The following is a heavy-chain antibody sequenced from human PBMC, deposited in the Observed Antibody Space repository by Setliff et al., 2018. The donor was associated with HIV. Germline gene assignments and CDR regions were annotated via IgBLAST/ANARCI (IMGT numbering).Heavy chain of an antibody. J-gene: IGHJ4*02. D-gene: IGHD1-26*01. CDR2: INQDGSKK. CDR3: ARDSGTTMGASGPGY. CDR1: GFTFSNYW. V-gene: IGHV3-7*01. Sequence: PGGSLRLSCAASGFTFSNYWIIWVRQAPGKGLEWVANINQDGSKKYYVDSVKGRLTISRDNAKNSLYLQMNSLTADDTAVYYCARDSGTTMGASGPGYWGQGTLVTVSS.